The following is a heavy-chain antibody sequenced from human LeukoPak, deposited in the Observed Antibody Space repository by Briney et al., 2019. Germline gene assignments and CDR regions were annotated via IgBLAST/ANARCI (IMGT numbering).Heavy chain of an antibody. CDR3: ARHLYSRSSRGDYYYYMDV. V-gene: IGHV4-39*01. CDR1: GGSLSSSRYF. J-gene: IGHJ6*03. D-gene: IGHD6-6*01. CDR2: FYYSGIT. Sequence: SETLSLTCTLSGGSLSSSRYFWGSIRQPPGKGLEWIGRFYYSGITYYNPSLKSRITISVDTSKTHFSLKLSSVTPADTSLYYCARHLYSRSSRGDYYYYMDVWGKGSTVTVSS.